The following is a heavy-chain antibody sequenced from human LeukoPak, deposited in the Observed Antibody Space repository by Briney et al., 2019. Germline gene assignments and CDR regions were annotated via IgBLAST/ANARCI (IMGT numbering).Heavy chain of an antibody. CDR3: ARAFGPDSSGYLMGNWFDP. CDR1: GGSISSYY. D-gene: IGHD3-22*01. Sequence: SETLSLTCTVSGGSISSYYWSWIRQPPGKGLEWIGEINHSGSTNYNPSLKSRVTISVDTSKNQFSLKLSSVTAADTAVYYCARAFGPDSSGYLMGNWFDPWGQGTLVTVSS. V-gene: IGHV4-34*01. CDR2: INHSGST. J-gene: IGHJ5*02.